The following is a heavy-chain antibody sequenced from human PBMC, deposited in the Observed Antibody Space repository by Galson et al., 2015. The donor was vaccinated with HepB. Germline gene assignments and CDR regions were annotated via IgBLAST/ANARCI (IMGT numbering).Heavy chain of an antibody. V-gene: IGHV1-18*04. CDR3: ARDRFGELLYDPPYYGMDV. Sequence: SVKVSCKASGYTFTSYGISWVRQAPGQGLEWMGWISAYNGNTNYAQKLQGRVTMTTDTSTSTAYMELRSLRSDDTAVYYCARDRFGELLYDPPYYGMDVWGQGTTVTVSS. D-gene: IGHD3-10*01. CDR1: GYTFTSYG. CDR2: ISAYNGNT. J-gene: IGHJ6*02.